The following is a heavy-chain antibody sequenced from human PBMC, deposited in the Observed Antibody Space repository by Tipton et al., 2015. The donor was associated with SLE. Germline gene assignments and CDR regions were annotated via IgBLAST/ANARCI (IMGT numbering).Heavy chain of an antibody. V-gene: IGHV3-21*01. CDR2: ISSSSSYI. CDR3: ARDREYSYGPFGY. D-gene: IGHD5-18*01. CDR1: GFTFSSYS. Sequence: SLRLSCAASGFTFSSYSMNWVCQAPGKGLEWVSSISSSSSYIYYADSVKGRFTISRDNAKNSLYLQMNSLRAEDTAVYYCARDREYSYGPFGYWGQGTLVTVSS. J-gene: IGHJ4*02.